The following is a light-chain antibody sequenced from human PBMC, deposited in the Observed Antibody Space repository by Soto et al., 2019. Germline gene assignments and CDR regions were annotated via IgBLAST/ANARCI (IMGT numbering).Light chain of an antibody. CDR1: QDISNY. CDR3: KKLNRYPLT. Sequence: DIQMTQSPSTLSGSVGDRVTLTCRASQDISNYLVWYQQKPGKAPKLLIYAASTLQSGVPSRFSGSASGTDFTLTISSLQPEDFATYFCKKLNRYPLTFGGGTKVDIK. J-gene: IGKJ4*01. CDR2: AAS. V-gene: IGKV1-9*01.